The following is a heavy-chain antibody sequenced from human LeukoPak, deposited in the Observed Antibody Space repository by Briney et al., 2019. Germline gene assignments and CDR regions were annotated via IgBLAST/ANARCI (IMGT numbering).Heavy chain of an antibody. CDR1: GGSISSGGYY. J-gene: IGHJ4*02. Sequence: SQTLSLTCTVSGGSISSGGYYWSWIRQPPGKGLEWIGYIYHSGSTYYNPSLKSRVTISVDRSKNQFSLKLSSVTAADTAVYYCARDDDYGGNGGFDYWGQGTLVTVSS. CDR3: ARDDDYGGNGGFDY. CDR2: IYHSGST. V-gene: IGHV4-30-2*01. D-gene: IGHD4-23*01.